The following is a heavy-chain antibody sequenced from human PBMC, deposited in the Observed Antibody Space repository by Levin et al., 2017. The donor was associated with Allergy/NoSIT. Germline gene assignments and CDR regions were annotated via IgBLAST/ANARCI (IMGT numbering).Heavy chain of an antibody. CDR1: GYNFTIYW. CDR3: ARHGSTSSGTNIDY. CDR2: IYPGDSDV. D-gene: IGHD6-6*01. Sequence: GESLKISCKGSGYNFTIYWIDWVRQMPGKGLEWLGCIYPGDSDVRYSPSFQGQVTISADKSINTAYLQWSSLKASDTAMFYCARHGSTSSGTNIDYWGQGTLVSVSS. V-gene: IGHV5-51*01. J-gene: IGHJ4*02.